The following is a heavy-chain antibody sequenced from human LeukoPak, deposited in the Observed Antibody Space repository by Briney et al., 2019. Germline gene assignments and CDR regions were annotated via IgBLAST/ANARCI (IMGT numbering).Heavy chain of an antibody. CDR2: IYYSGST. CDR3: ARGSYSASYYYYYMDV. V-gene: IGHV4-39*07. D-gene: IGHD2-21*01. CDR1: GGSISSSSYY. J-gene: IGHJ6*03. Sequence: SETLSLTCTVSGGSISSSSYYWGWIRQPPGKGLEWIGSIYYSGSTYYNPSLKSRVTISVDTSKNQFSLKLSSVTAADTAVYCCARGSYSASYYYYYMDVWGKGTTVTVSS.